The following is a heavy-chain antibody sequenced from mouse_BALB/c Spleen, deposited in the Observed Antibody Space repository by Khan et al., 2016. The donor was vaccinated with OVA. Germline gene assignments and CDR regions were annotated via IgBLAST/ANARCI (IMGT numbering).Heavy chain of an antibody. V-gene: IGHV9-1*02. CDR3: ARGLNYCGSWFAY. D-gene: IGHD1-1*01. CDR1: GYTFTNFG. Sequence: QIQLVQSGPELKKPGETVKISCKASGYTFTNFGMNWVKQAPGKALKWMGWINTSTGEPTYADDFKGRFAFSLETSASTAYLQINNLKNADMATYFCARGLNYCGSWFAYGGQGTLVTGSA. J-gene: IGHJ3*01. CDR2: INTSTGEP.